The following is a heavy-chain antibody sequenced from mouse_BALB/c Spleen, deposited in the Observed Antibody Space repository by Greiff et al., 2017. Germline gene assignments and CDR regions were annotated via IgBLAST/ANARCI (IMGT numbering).Heavy chain of an antibody. CDR2: IYPGDGST. D-gene: IGHD4-1*02. CDR3: ARSTGNWYFDV. V-gene: IGHV1S33*01. J-gene: IGHJ1*01. CDR1: GYTFTSYD. Sequence: LVESGPELVKPGALVKISCKASGYTFTSYDINWVKQRPGQGLEWIGWIYPGDGSTMYNEKFKGKATLTADKSSSTAYMQLSSLTSENSAVYYCARSTGNWYFDVWGAGTTVTVSS.